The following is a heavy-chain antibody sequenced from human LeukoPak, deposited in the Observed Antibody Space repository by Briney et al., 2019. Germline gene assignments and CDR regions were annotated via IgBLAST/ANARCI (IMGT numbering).Heavy chain of an antibody. CDR2: ISSSSSYI. D-gene: IGHD3-22*01. Sequence: GGSLRLSCAASGFTFSSYSMNWVRQAPGKGLEWVSSISSSSSYIYYADSVKGRFTISRDNAKNSLYLQMNSLRAEDTAVYYCARGGDYDVRPDRTYCFDYWGQGTLVTVSS. CDR3: ARGGDYDVRPDRTYCFDY. J-gene: IGHJ4*02. CDR1: GFTFSSYS. V-gene: IGHV3-21*01.